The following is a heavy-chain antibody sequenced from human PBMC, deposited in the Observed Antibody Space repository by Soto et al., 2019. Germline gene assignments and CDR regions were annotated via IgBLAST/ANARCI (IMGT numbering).Heavy chain of an antibody. D-gene: IGHD3-10*01. J-gene: IGHJ3*02. V-gene: IGHV4-59*08. CDR3: GRRSGVAFAI. CDR1: GGSISSYY. Sequence: SETLSLTCTVSGGSISSYYWSWIRQPPGKGLEWIGYIYYSGSTNYNPSLKSRVTISVDTSRNQFSLKLSSVTAADTDVYSCGRRSGVAFAIWGQGTMVAVS. CDR2: IYYSGST.